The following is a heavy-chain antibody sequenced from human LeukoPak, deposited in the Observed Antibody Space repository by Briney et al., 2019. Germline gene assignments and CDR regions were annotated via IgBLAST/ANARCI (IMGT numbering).Heavy chain of an antibody. CDR1: GFTFSDYA. V-gene: IGHV3-30*01. CDR2: ISYDGSEK. J-gene: IGHJ4*02. CDR3: ARGRSSSNWLDY. D-gene: IGHD6-13*01. Sequence: GGSLRLSCAASGFTFSDYAMHWVRQAPGKGLERVVLISYDGSEKYYGDSVKGRFTISRDNSRNTLYLQMDSLRDEDTAVYWCARGRSSSNWLDYWGQGTLVTVSS.